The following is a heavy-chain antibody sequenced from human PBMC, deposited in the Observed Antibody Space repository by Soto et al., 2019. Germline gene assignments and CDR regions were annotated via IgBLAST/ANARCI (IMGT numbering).Heavy chain of an antibody. J-gene: IGHJ5*01. CDR3: AKARCYTTDCYVPDS. CDR1: GYTFTSYG. Sequence: ASVKVSCKASGYTFTSYGISWVRQAPGQGLEWMGWISAYNGNTNYAQKLQGRVTMTTDTSTSTAYMELRSLRSDDTAVYYCAKARCYTTDCYVPDSWGQGTLVTVSS. D-gene: IGHD3-16*02. V-gene: IGHV1-18*01. CDR2: ISAYNGNT.